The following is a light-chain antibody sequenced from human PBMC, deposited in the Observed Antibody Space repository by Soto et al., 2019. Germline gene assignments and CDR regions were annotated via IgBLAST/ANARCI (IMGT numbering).Light chain of an antibody. V-gene: IGKV1-39*01. CDR2: ASS. CDR1: QSISSF. CDR3: QQSYSTPYT. Sequence: DIQMTQSPSSLSVSVGDRVTITCRASQSISSFLNWYQQKPGRAPKLLIYASSNLQSGVPSTFSGSGSGTDFTLTISSLQPEDFATYDCQQSYSTPYTVGQGTKLEIK. J-gene: IGKJ2*01.